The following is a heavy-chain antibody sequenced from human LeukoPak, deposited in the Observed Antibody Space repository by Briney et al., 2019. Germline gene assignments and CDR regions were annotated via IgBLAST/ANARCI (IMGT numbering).Heavy chain of an antibody. Sequence: GGSLRLSCAASGFTFGGYWMSWVRQAPGKGLEWVANIKEDGSEKYYVDSVKGRFTISRDNAKNSLYLQMNSLRAEDTAVYYCASPSVGWGQGTLVTVSS. D-gene: IGHD3-10*01. V-gene: IGHV3-7*05. CDR3: ASPSVG. J-gene: IGHJ4*02. CDR2: IKEDGSEK. CDR1: GFTFGGYW.